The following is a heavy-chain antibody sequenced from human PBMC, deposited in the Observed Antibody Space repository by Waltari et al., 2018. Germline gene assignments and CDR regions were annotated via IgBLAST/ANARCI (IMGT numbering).Heavy chain of an antibody. D-gene: IGHD3-22*01. CDR1: GGSFSGYY. V-gene: IGHV4-34*01. J-gene: IGHJ5*02. CDR3: ASNRYYDSSGYYSWFDP. Sequence: QVQLQQWGAGLLKPSETLSLTCAVYGGSFSGYYWSWIRQPPGKGLEWIGEINHSGSTNYNPSRKSRVTISVDTSKNQFSLKLSSVTAADTAVYYCASNRYYDSSGYYSWFDPWGQGTLVTVSS. CDR2: INHSGST.